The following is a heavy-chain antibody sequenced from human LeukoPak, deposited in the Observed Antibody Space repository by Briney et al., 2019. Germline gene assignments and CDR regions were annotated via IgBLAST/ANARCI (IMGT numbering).Heavy chain of an antibody. Sequence: GGPLRLSCTASGFSFSDLYMTWMRQAPGKGLEWISYITSSGRSTDYADSVKGRFIISRDNAMNSLFLQMSSLRVDDTAVYYCTRDPDYGDPDWGQGTLVTVSS. V-gene: IGHV3-11*01. D-gene: IGHD2-21*01. J-gene: IGHJ4*02. CDR2: ITSSGRST. CDR3: TRDPDYGDPD. CDR1: GFSFSDLY.